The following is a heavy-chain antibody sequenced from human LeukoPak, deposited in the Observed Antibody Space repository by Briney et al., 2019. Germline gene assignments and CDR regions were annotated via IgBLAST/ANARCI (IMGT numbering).Heavy chain of an antibody. Sequence: GGSLRLSCAASGFTFSSYALSWVRQAPGKGLEWVSAIGPSDGRTYYADSVKGQFTISRDFSRNTLYLQMNGLRAEDTAVYYCAKDRNYPRDQFDYWGQGALVTVSS. J-gene: IGHJ4*02. CDR2: IGPSDGRT. CDR1: GFTFSSYA. V-gene: IGHV3-23*01. D-gene: IGHD4-11*01. CDR3: AKDRNYPRDQFDY.